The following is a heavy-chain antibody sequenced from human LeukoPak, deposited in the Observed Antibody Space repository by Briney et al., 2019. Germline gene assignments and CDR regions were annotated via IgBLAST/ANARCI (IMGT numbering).Heavy chain of an antibody. CDR1: GFTFSNAW. Sequence: GGSLRLSCAASGFTFSNAWMSWVRQAPGKGLEWVGRMKSKTDGGTTDYAAPVKGRFTISRDDSKNTLYLQMNSLKTEDTAVYYCTSDSGSYQFDYWGQGTLVTVSS. CDR3: TSDSGSYQFDY. J-gene: IGHJ4*02. CDR2: MKSKTDGGTT. D-gene: IGHD1-26*01. V-gene: IGHV3-15*01.